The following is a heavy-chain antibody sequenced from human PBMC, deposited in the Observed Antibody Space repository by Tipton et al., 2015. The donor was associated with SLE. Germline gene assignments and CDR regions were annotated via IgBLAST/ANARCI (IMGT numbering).Heavy chain of an antibody. CDR1: GFTVSSNY. J-gene: IGHJ2*01. Sequence: QLVQSGGGLVQPGGSLRLSCAASGFTVSSNYMSWVRQAQGKGLEWVSVSYTGGSTYYVDSVKGLFTISRDNSKNRLYLQMNSLRAEDTAVYCCARAYGWYWYFDLWGRGTLVTVSS. V-gene: IGHV3-53*01. CDR2: SYTGGST. D-gene: IGHD4-17*01. CDR3: ARAYGWYWYFDL.